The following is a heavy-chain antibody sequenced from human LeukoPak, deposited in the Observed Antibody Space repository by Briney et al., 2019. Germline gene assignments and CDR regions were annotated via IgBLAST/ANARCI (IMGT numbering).Heavy chain of an antibody. J-gene: IGHJ6*02. Sequence: GGSLRLSCAASGFTFNYAWMSWVRQVPGKGLEWVGQTVSEIDGGTTDYATPMKGRFTISRDDSKSTLYLQMNSLKIEDTAVYYCTTDEDWNYARKDVWGQGATIIVSS. D-gene: IGHD1-7*01. CDR2: TVSEIDGGTT. V-gene: IGHV3-15*04. CDR3: TTDEDWNYARKDV. CDR1: GFTFNYAW.